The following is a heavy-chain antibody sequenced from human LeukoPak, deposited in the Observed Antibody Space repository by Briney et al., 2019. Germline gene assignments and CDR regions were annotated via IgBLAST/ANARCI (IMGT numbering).Heavy chain of an antibody. CDR1: GYTFTGYY. J-gene: IGHJ5*02. CDR3: AREATYYDFWSGYYTGLDSPRWFDP. CDR2: INPSGGST. V-gene: IGHV1-46*01. Sequence: GASVKVSCKASGYTFTGYYMHWVRQAPGQGLEWMGIINPSGGSTSYAQKFQGRVTMTRDMSTSTVYMELSSLRSEDTAVYYCAREATYYDFWSGYYTGLDSPRWFDPWGQGTLVTVSS. D-gene: IGHD3-3*01.